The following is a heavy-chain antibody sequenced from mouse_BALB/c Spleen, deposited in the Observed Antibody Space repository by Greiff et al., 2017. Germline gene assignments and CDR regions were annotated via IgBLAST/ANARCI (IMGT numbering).Heavy chain of an antibody. D-gene: IGHD2-3*01. CDR3: AFDVRRGFAY. V-gene: IGHV1-9*01. CDR2: IFPGSGST. CDR1: GFTFSSYW. J-gene: IGHJ3*01. Sequence: QVQLVQSGAELVKPGASVKISCKASGFTFSSYWIEWVKQRPGHGLEWIGEIFPGSGSTNYNEKFKGKATFTADTSSNTAYVQLSSLTSEDSAVYYCAFDVRRGFAYWGEGTLVTVSA.